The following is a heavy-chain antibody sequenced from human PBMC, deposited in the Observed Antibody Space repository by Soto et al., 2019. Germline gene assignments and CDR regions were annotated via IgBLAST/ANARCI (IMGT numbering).Heavy chain of an antibody. D-gene: IGHD5-18*01. J-gene: IGHJ4*02. CDR3: ARERIQLPAAGRSYYFDY. Sequence: GSLRLSCAASGFTFSDYYMSWIRQAPGKGLEWVSYISSSSSYTNYADSVKGRFTISRDNAKNSLYPQMNSLRAEDTAVYYCARERIQLPAAGRSYYFDYWGQGTLVTVSS. CDR2: ISSSSSYT. CDR1: GFTFSDYY. V-gene: IGHV3-11*06.